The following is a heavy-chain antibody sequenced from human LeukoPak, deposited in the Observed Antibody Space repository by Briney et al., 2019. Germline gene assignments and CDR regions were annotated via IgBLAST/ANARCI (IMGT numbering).Heavy chain of an antibody. J-gene: IGHJ4*02. D-gene: IGHD3-22*01. CDR2: INPSGGST. CDR3: ARVTSDSSGYYHFDY. V-gene: IGHV1-46*01. Sequence: ASVKVSCKASGYTFTIYYMHWVRQAPGQGLEWMGIINPSGGSTSYAQKFQGRVTMTRDTSTSTVYMELSSLRSEDTAVYYCARVTSDSSGYYHFDYWGQGTLVTVSS. CDR1: GYTFTIYY.